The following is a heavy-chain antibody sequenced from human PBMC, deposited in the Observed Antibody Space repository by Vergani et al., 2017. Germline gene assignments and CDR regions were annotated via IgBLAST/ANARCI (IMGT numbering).Heavy chain of an antibody. Sequence: QLQLQESGPGLVKPSETLSLTCTVSGGSISSSSYYWGWIRQPPGKGLEWIGSIYYSGSTYYNPSLKSRVTISVDTSKNQFSLKLSSVTAADTAVYSCAGQPRYQLTYYFYYYYYMDVWGKGTTVTVSS. D-gene: IGHD2-2*01. J-gene: IGHJ6*03. V-gene: IGHV4-39*01. CDR3: AGQPRYQLTYYFYYYYYMDV. CDR1: GGSISSSSYY. CDR2: IYYSGST.